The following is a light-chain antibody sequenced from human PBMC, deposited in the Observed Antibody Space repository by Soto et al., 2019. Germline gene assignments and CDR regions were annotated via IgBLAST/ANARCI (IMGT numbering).Light chain of an antibody. V-gene: IGKV1-5*03. J-gene: IGKJ1*01. CDR2: KAS. CDR3: QQYNSS. CDR1: QGIRND. Sequence: DIQMTQSPSTLSASVGDRVTITCRASQGIRNDLGWYQQKPGKAPKLLIYKASSLESGVPSRFSGSGSGTEFTLTISSLQPDDFATYYCQQYNSSFGQGTKVDIK.